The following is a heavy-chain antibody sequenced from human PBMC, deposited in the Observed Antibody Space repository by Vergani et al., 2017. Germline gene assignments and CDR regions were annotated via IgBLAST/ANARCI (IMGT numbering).Heavy chain of an antibody. J-gene: IGHJ6*03. CDR3: ARDPLGYCSSTSCSHYYYYYYMDV. Sequence: VQLVESGGGLVQPGGSLRLSCTASGFTFSNYWMQWVRQAPGKGLMWVSRINSDGDSTSYADSVKGRFTISRDNAKNTLYLQMDSLRAEDTAVYYCARDPLGYCSSTSCSHYYYYYYMDVWGKGTTVTVSS. D-gene: IGHD2-2*01. V-gene: IGHV3-74*01. CDR2: INSDGDST. CDR1: GFTFSNYW.